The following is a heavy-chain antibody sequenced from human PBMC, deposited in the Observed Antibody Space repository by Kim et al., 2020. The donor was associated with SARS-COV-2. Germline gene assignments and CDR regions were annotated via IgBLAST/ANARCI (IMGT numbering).Heavy chain of an antibody. J-gene: IGHJ3*02. V-gene: IGHV1-69*01. D-gene: IGHD1-1*01. Sequence: FQGRVTITADESTSTAYMELSSLRSDDTAVYYCARVGYNWNDVLGDAFDIWGQGTMVTVSS. CDR3: ARVGYNWNDVLGDAFDI.